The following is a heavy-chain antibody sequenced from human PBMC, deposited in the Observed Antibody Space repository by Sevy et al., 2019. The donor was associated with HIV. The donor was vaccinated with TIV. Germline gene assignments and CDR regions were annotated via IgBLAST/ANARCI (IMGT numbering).Heavy chain of an antibody. CDR1: GGSISSYY. CDR3: ARGHRRYCSGGSCYYFDY. V-gene: IGHV4-59*01. CDR2: IYYSGST. J-gene: IGHJ4*02. Sequence: SETLSLTCTVSGGSISSYYWSWIRQPPGKGLEWIGYIYYSGSTNYNPSLKSRVTISVDTSKNQLSLKLSSVTAADTAVYYCARGHRRYCSGGSCYYFDYWGQGTLVTVSS. D-gene: IGHD2-15*01.